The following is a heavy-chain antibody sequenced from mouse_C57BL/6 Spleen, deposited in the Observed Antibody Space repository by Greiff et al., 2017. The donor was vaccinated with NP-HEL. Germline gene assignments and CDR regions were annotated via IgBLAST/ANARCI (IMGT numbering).Heavy chain of an antibody. CDR1: GFTFSSYA. CDR3: ARDLDGNYT. D-gene: IGHD2-1*01. Sequence: EVQLVESGGGLVKPGGSLKLSCAASGFTFSSYAMSWVRQTPEKRLEWVATISDGGSYTYYPDNVKGRFTISRDNAKNNLYLQMSHLKSEDTAMYYCARDLDGNYTWGQGTTLTVSS. J-gene: IGHJ2*01. CDR2: ISDGGSYT. V-gene: IGHV5-4*01.